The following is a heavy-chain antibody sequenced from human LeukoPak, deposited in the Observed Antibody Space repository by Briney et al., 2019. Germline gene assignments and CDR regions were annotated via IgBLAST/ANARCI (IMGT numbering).Heavy chain of an antibody. D-gene: IGHD3-9*01. J-gene: IGHJ5*02. Sequence: GGSLRLSCEASGFTFSSYWMTWVRQAPGKGLEWVANIKRDGSEKHYVDSVKGRFTISRDNAKNSLYLQMTSLKAEDTAVYFCARGIGYFDWLFFSWGQGTLLTVSS. CDR3: ARGIGYFDWLFFS. V-gene: IGHV3-7*01. CDR2: IKRDGSEK. CDR1: GFTFSSYW.